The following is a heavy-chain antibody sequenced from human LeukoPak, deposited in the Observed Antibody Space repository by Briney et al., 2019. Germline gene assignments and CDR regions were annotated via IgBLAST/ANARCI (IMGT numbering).Heavy chain of an antibody. Sequence: ASVKVSCKASGYTFTSYGISWVRQAPGQGLEWMGWISGYNGNTIYAQKLQGRVTMTTDTSTSTAYMELRSLRSDDTAVYYCARAIANLDAFDIWGQGTMVTVSS. D-gene: IGHD4/OR15-4a*01. CDR2: ISGYNGNT. CDR3: ARAIANLDAFDI. CDR1: GYTFTSYG. V-gene: IGHV1-18*01. J-gene: IGHJ3*02.